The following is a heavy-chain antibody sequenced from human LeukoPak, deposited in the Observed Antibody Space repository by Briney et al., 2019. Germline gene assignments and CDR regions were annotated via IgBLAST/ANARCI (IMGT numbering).Heavy chain of an antibody. CDR2: ISSSVGST. CDR1: GFTFSSYA. CDR3: AKLQDSGSYYYFDY. J-gene: IGHJ4*02. D-gene: IGHD1-26*01. V-gene: IGHV3-23*01. Sequence: GGSLRLSCAASGFTFSSYAMGWVRQAPGKGLEWVSDISSSVGSTYYADSVKGRFTISRDNSKNTLYLQMNNLRAEDTAVYYCAKLQDSGSYYYFDYWGQGTLVTVSS.